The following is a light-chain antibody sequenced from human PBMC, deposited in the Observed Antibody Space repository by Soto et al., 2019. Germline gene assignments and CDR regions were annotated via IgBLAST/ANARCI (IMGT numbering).Light chain of an antibody. CDR1: SSDVGGYNY. V-gene: IGLV2-14*01. Sequence: QSVPTQPASVSGSPGQSITMSCTGTSSDVGGYNYVSWYQQHPGKAPKLMIYEVSNRPSGVSNRFSGSKSGNTASLTISGLQAEDEADYYCSSYTSSSIDYVFGTGTKLTVL. CDR3: SSYTSSSIDYV. J-gene: IGLJ1*01. CDR2: EVS.